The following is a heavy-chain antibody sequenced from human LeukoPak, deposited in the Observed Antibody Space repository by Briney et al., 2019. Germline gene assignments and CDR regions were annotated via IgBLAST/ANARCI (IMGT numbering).Heavy chain of an antibody. J-gene: IGHJ3*02. CDR2: IYPGGAV. CDR3: VRGLRNYDDSGFHYGVFDI. CDR1: EFTVTTNY. Sequence: GGSLRLSCAASEFTVTTNYMSWVRQAPGKGLQWVSVIYPGGAVYYADSVKGRFIISRDNSKNTLSLQMNSLTADDTAVYYCVRGLRNYDDSGFHYGVFDIWGQGTVVTVSS. D-gene: IGHD4/OR15-4a*01. V-gene: IGHV3-53*01.